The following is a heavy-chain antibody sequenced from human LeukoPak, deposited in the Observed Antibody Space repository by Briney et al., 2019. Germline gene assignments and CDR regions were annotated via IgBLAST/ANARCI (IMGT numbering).Heavy chain of an antibody. V-gene: IGHV5-51*01. CDR3: ARARRGSSSYYYGMDV. CDR2: IYPGDSDT. J-gene: IGHJ6*02. Sequence: GESLKISCKGSGYSFTSYWIGWVRQMPGKGLEWMGIIYPGDSDTRYSPSFQGQVTISADKSISTAYLQWSSLKASDTAMYYCARARRGSSSYYYGMDVWGQGTTVTVSS. D-gene: IGHD6-13*01. CDR1: GYSFTSYW.